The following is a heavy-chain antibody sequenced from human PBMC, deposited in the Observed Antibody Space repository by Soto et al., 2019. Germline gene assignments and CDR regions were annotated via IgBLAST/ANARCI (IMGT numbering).Heavy chain of an antibody. Sequence: SQTLSLTCTVSGGSISSSSYYWGWIRQPPGKGLEWIGSIYYSGYTYYNPSLKSRVTISVDTSKNQFSLKLSSVTAADTAVYYCARHNGPLYVGYYYDMDVWGQGTTVT. CDR3: ARHNGPLYVGYYYDMDV. CDR1: GGSISSSSYY. J-gene: IGHJ6*02. V-gene: IGHV4-39*01. CDR2: IYYSGYT. D-gene: IGHD3-16*01.